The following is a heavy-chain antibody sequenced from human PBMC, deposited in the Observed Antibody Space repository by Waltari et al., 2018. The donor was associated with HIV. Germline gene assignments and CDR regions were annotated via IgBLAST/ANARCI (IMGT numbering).Heavy chain of an antibody. CDR2: VYWNGET. CDR1: GFSLTTAGVG. D-gene: IGHD3-16*01. CDR3: ANGLGRGAVYFDY. V-gene: IGHV2-5*04. J-gene: IGHJ4*02. Sequence: TLTESGPAAVKPTQTLILTCSFSGFSLTTAGVGVGWVRQPPGKALQWLAIVYWNGETRYSPHLSDRLNVTKDASESSVVLTMTNVDPLDTGTYLCANGLGRGAVYFDYWGQGTLVTVSS.